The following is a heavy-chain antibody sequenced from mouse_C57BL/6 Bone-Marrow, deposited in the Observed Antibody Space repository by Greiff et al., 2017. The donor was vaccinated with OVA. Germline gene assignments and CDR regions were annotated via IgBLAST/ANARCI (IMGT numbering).Heavy chain of an antibody. D-gene: IGHD1-1*01. J-gene: IGHJ2*01. CDR3: ARHGPYYYGSSYYFDY. CDR2: FYPGSGSI. Sequence: VKLVESGAELVKPGASVKLSCKASGYTFTEYTIHWVKQRSGQGLEWIGWFYPGSGSIKYNEKFKDKATLTADKSSSTVYMELSRLTSEDSAVYFCARHGPYYYGSSYYFDYWGQGTTLTVSS. CDR1: GYTFTEYT. V-gene: IGHV1-62-2*01.